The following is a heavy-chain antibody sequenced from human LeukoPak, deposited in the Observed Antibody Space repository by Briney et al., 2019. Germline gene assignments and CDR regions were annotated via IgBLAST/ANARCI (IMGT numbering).Heavy chain of an antibody. J-gene: IGHJ4*02. CDR2: IYYSGST. D-gene: IGHD2-21*01. V-gene: IGHV4-59*01. CDR3: ARGVVIARQTFDY. Sequence: SETLSLTCTVSGESISGFYWTWIRQPPGKGLEWIGYIYYSGSTNYNPSLKSRVTISVDTSKNQFSLKLSSVTAADTAVYDCARGVVIARQTFDYWGQGTQVTVSS. CDR1: GESISGFY.